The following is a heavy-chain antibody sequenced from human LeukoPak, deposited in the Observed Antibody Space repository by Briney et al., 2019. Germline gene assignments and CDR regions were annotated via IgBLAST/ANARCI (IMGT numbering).Heavy chain of an antibody. CDR2: IHHSGST. J-gene: IGHJ5*02. D-gene: IGHD3-10*01. CDR3: ASYGSGSYRFDP. CDR1: GGSISSGNYY. Sequence: SETLSLTCTVSGGSISSGNYYWSWIRQHPGKGLEWIGYIHHSGSTYYNPSLRSRVIISVDTSKNQFSLKLNSVTAADTAVYYCASYGSGSYRFDPWGQGTLVTVSS. V-gene: IGHV4-31*03.